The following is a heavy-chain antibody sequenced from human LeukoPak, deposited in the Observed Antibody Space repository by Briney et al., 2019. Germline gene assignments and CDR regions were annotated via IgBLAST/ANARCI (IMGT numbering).Heavy chain of an antibody. D-gene: IGHD6-19*01. CDR2: ISAYNGNA. J-gene: IGHJ4*02. CDR3: ARAPKTVAGSWMIW. V-gene: IGHV1-18*01. CDR1: GYTFTSYG. Sequence: ASVKVSCKASGYTFTSYGIAWVRRAPGQGLEWMGWISAYNGNANYAQKLQGRVTMTTDTSTSTAYMELTSLRFEGTAVYYCARAPKTVAGSWMIWWGQGTLVTVSS.